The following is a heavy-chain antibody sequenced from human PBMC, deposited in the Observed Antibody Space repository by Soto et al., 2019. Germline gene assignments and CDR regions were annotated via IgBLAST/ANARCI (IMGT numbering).Heavy chain of an antibody. CDR2: ISGSGGST. Sequence: GGSLRLSCAASGFTFSIFAMSWVRQSPGKGLEWVSTISGSGGSTYYADGVKGRFTISRDNSMGTLYLQMKSLRVEYTAIYYCAKEVSLGSTVDPGYWGQGALVAVSS. V-gene: IGHV3-23*01. D-gene: IGHD7-27*01. J-gene: IGHJ4*02. CDR3: AKEVSLGSTVDPGY. CDR1: GFTFSIFA.